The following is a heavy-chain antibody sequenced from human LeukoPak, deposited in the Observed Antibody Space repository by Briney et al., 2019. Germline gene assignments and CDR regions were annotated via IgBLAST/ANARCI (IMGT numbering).Heavy chain of an antibody. Sequence: GASVKVSCKASGYTFTGYYMHWVRQAPGQGLEWMGWVNPNSGGTNYAQKFQGRVTKTRDTSISTAYMELSRLRSDDTAVYYCARLSSGSYYYYYGMDVWGQGTTVTVSS. J-gene: IGHJ6*02. D-gene: IGHD1-26*01. CDR2: VNPNSGGT. CDR1: GYTFTGYY. V-gene: IGHV1-2*02. CDR3: ARLSSGSYYYYYGMDV.